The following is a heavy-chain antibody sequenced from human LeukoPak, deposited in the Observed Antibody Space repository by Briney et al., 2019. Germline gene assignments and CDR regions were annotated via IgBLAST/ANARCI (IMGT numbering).Heavy chain of an antibody. CDR1: GCTFSSYA. Sequence: WGSLRLSCAASGCTFSSYAMHWIRQAPGKGPEYVSEITDNGTITYYANSVKGRFTISRDNSKNTVSLQMGSLRVEATAVYYSPRDDPRTDTLLDYWGQGTLVTVSS. D-gene: IGHD2-15*01. CDR3: PRDDPRTDTLLDY. J-gene: IGHJ4*02. CDR2: ITDNGTIT. V-gene: IGHV3-64*01.